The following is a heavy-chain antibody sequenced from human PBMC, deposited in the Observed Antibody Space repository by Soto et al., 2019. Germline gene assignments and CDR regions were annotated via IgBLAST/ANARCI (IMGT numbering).Heavy chain of an antibody. D-gene: IGHD6-19*01. CDR2: IYYSGST. CDR1: GGSISSYY. V-gene: IGHV4-59*01. Sequence: PSETLSLTCTVSGGSISSYYWSWIRQPPGKGLEWIGYIYYSGSTNYNPSLKSRVTISVDTSKNQFSLKLRSVTAADTAVYYCARDVSSGWFLDNWGQGALVTVSS. CDR3: ARDVSSGWFLDN. J-gene: IGHJ4*02.